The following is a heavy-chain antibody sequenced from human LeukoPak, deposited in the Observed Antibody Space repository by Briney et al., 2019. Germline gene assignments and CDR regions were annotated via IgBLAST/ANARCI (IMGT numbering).Heavy chain of an antibody. CDR1: GYTFTGYY. CDR3: ARDSVEYSSSPDY. Sequence: GASVKVSCKASGYTFTGYYMHWVRQAPGQGLGWMGWINPNSGGTNYAQKFQGRVTMTRDTSISTAYMELSRLRSDDTAVYYCARDSVEYSSSPDYWGQGTLVTVSS. J-gene: IGHJ4*02. V-gene: IGHV1-2*02. D-gene: IGHD6-6*01. CDR2: INPNSGGT.